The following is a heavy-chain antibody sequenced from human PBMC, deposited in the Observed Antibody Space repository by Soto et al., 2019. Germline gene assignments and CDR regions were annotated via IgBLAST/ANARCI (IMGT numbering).Heavy chain of an antibody. V-gene: IGHV4-34*01. J-gene: IGHJ4*02. CDR3: ASAKYCGGDCSPHGGYYFDY. CDR1: GGSFSGYY. D-gene: IGHD2-21*02. Sequence: SETLSLTCAVYGGSFSGYYWSWIRQPPGKGLEWIGEINHSGSTNYNPSLKSRVTISVDTSKNQFSLKLSSVTAADTAVYYCASAKYCGGDCSPHGGYYFDYWGQGTLVTVSS. CDR2: INHSGST.